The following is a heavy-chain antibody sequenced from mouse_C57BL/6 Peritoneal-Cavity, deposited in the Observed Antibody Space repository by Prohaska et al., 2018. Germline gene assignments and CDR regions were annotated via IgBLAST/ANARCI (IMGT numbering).Heavy chain of an antibody. CDR3: ARDYDFDY. CDR2: IYPSDSET. J-gene: IGHJ2*01. V-gene: IGHV1-61*01. Sequence: RPGSSVKLSCKASGYTFTSYWMDWVKQRPGQGLEWIGNIYPSDSETHYNQKFKDKATLTVDKSSSTAYMQVSSLTSEDSAFYYCARDYDFDYWGQGTTLTVSS. CDR1: GYTFTSYW. D-gene: IGHD1-1*01.